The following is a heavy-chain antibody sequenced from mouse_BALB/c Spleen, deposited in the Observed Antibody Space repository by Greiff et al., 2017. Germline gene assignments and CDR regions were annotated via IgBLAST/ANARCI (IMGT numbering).Heavy chain of an antibody. CDR1: GFSLTSYG. CDR3: AIYDGYYADV. J-gene: IGHJ1*01. Sequence: VKLMESGPGLVAPSQSLSITCTVSGFSLTSYGVHWVRQPPGKGLEWLGVIWAGGSTNYNSALMSRLSISKDNSKSQVFLKMNSLQTDDTAMYYCAIYDGYYADVWGAGTTVTVSS. D-gene: IGHD2-3*01. CDR2: IWAGGST. V-gene: IGHV2-9*02.